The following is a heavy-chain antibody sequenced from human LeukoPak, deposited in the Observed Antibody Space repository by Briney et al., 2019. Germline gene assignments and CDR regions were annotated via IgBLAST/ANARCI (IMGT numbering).Heavy chain of an antibody. CDR2: IYPGDSDT. J-gene: IGHJ4*02. CDR1: GYSFTSYW. V-gene: IGHV5-51*01. CDR3: ARLSGGYGERQGLFDY. D-gene: IGHD5-12*01. Sequence: GESLKISCKGSGYSFTSYWIGWVRQMPGKGLEWMGIIYPGDSDTRYSPSFQGQVTISADKSISTAYLQWSSLKASDTAMYYCARLSGGYGERQGLFDYWSQGTLVTVSS.